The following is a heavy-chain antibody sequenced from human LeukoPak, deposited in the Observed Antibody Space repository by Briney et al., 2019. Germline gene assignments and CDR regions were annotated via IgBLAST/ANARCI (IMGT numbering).Heavy chain of an antibody. CDR2: IRGSGDTDTT. D-gene: IGHD3-9*01. J-gene: IGHJ5*01. CDR3: ARHPTGYPNWFDS. Sequence: GGSLRLSCAASGFTFINYVMTWVRQAPGKGLEWVSSIRGSGDTDTTYYADPVKGRFTISRDNSKNTLYLQMNSLRAEDTALYYCARHPTGYPNWFDSWGQGTLVTVSS. V-gene: IGHV3-23*01. CDR1: GFTFINYV.